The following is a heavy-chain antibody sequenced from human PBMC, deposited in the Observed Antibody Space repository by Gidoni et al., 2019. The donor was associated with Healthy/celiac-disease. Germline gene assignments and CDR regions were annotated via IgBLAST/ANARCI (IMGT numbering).Heavy chain of an antibody. CDR1: GFTFSSYG. J-gene: IGHJ6*02. Sequence: QVQLVESGGGVVQPGWSLRLSCAASGFTFSSYGMHWVRQAPGMGLEWVAVIWYDGSNKYYADSVKGRFTISRDNSKNTLYLQMNSLRAEDTAVYYCARDSQSFGAYLPMGYYYYYYGMDVWGQGTTVTVSS. V-gene: IGHV3-33*01. D-gene: IGHD3-3*01. CDR3: ARDSQSFGAYLPMGYYYYYYGMDV. CDR2: IWYDGSNK.